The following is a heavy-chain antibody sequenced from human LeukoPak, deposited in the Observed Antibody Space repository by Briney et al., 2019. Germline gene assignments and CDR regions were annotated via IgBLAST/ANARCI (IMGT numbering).Heavy chain of an antibody. CDR3: AKELGHTLPFDC. J-gene: IGHJ4*02. Sequence: GGSLRLSCAASGFTFSSYAMHWVRQAPGKGLEWVTVISYEGSNKYYADSVKGRFTISRDSSKNTLYLQMNSLRGEDTAVYYCAKELGHTLPFDCWGQGTLVTVSS. CDR2: ISYEGSNK. V-gene: IGHV3-30-3*01. CDR1: GFTFSSYA. D-gene: IGHD2-2*02.